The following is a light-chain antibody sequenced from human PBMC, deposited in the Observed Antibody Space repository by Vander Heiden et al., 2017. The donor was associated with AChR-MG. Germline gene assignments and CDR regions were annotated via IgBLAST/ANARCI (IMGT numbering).Light chain of an antibody. CDR3: CSYAGTYTLV. CDR2: DVT. Sequence: QSALTQPRSVSGSPGQSVTISCTGTGSDIGGYNYVPWYQQHPGRAPKLIIHDVTKRPSGVPDRFSGSKSGNTASLTVSGLQAEDEADYYCCSYAGTYTLVFGGGTKLTVL. V-gene: IGLV2-11*01. J-gene: IGLJ2*01. CDR1: GSDIGGYNY.